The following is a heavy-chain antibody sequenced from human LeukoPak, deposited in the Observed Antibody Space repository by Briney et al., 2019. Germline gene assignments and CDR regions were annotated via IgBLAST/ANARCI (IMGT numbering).Heavy chain of an antibody. CDR3: ARGRGSDIDY. V-gene: IGHV4-59*01. J-gene: IGHJ4*02. Sequence: PSETLSLTCTVPGGSISSYYWSWIRQPPGKGLEWVGYIYYSGSTNYNPSLKSRVTISVDTSKNQFSLKLSSVTAAHTAVHYCARGRGSDIDYWGQGTLVTVSS. D-gene: IGHD1-26*01. CDR1: GGSISSYY. CDR2: IYYSGST.